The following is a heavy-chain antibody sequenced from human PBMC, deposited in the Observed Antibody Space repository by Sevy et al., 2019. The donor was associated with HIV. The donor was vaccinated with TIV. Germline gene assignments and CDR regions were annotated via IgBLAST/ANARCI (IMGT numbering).Heavy chain of an antibody. CDR2: ISHDGINE. CDR1: GFSFSYYG. D-gene: IGHD5-12*01. CDR3: ANGYSGCSSHSYLYALDV. V-gene: IGHV3-30*18. Sequence: GGSLRLSCIGSGFSFSYYGIHWVRQSPGKGLDWVALISHDGINEYYADSVKGRFTISRDNSKNTVYLEMNSLRNEDAAIYFCANGYSGCSSHSYLYALDVWGQGTTVTVSS. J-gene: IGHJ6*02.